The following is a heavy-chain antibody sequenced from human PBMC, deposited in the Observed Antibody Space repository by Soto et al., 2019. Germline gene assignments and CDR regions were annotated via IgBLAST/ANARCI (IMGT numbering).Heavy chain of an antibody. J-gene: IGHJ6*02. V-gene: IGHV1-69*01. Sequence: QVQLVQSGAEVKKPGSSVKVSCKASGGTFSSYAISWVRQAPGQGLEWMGGIIPICGTANYAQKIEGRVTITADESTSTAYMELSSLRSEDTAVYYCAICEVSPASPWDYYYYYGMDVWGQGTTVTVSS. CDR2: IIPICGTA. CDR1: GGTFSSYA. D-gene: IGHD2-2*01. CDR3: AICEVSPASPWDYYYYYGMDV.